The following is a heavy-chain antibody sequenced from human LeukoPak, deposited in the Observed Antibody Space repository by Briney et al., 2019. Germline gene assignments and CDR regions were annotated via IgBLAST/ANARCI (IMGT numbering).Heavy chain of an antibody. CDR2: ISYDGSNK. Sequence: PGRSLRLSCAASGFTFSSYGMHWVRQAPGKGLEWVAVISYDGSNKYYADSVKGRFTISRDNSKNTLYLQMNSLRAEDTAVYYCAKAPFGAAAATHFQHWGQGTLVTVSS. V-gene: IGHV3-30*18. D-gene: IGHD6-13*01. CDR1: GFTFSSYG. CDR3: AKAPFGAAAATHFQH. J-gene: IGHJ1*01.